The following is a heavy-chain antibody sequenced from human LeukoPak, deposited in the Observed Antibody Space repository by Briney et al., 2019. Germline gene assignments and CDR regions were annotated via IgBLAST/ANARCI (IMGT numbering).Heavy chain of an antibody. CDR2: ISYDGSNK. CDR3: ALLREPYYYDSSGYYLDY. Sequence: GGSLRLSCAASGFTFSSYGMHWVRQAPGKGLEWVAVISYDGSNKYYADSVKGRFTISRDNSKNTLYLQMHSLRAEDTAVYYCALLREPYYYDSSGYYLDYWGQGTLVTVSS. J-gene: IGHJ4*02. CDR1: GFTFSSYG. V-gene: IGHV3-30*03. D-gene: IGHD3-22*01.